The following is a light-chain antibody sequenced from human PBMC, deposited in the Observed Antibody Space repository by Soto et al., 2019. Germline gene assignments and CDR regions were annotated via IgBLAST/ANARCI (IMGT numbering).Light chain of an antibody. CDR3: SSYAGSNNRVI. CDR2: EVS. Sequence: QSALTQPPSASGSPGQSVTISCTGTSSTVGGHDYVSWYQQHPGKAPKLMIYEVSKRPSGVPARFSGSKSGNTASLTVSGLQAEDEADYYCSSYAGSNNRVIFGGGTKVTVL. CDR1: SSTVGGHDY. J-gene: IGLJ2*01. V-gene: IGLV2-8*01.